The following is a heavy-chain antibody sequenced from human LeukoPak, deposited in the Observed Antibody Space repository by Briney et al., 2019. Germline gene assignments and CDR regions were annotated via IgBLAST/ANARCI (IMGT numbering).Heavy chain of an antibody. CDR1: GHSFTNSW. V-gene: IGHV5-51*01. J-gene: IGHJ5*02. Sequence: GESLKISCQGSGHSFTNSWIAWVRQKPGKGLEWMGLIYPDDSDTRYSPSFQGQVTISADKSISVAYLQWNGLKASDTAMYYCARSDGDCSNGVCYSYNWFDPWGQGTLVTVSS. D-gene: IGHD2-8*01. CDR2: IYPDDSDT. CDR3: ARSDGDCSNGVCYSYNWFDP.